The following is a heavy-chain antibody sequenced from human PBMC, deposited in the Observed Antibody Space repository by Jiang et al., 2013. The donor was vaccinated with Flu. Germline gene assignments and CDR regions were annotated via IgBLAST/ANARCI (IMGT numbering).Heavy chain of an antibody. V-gene: IGHV4-59*01. J-gene: IGHJ4*02. D-gene: IGHD5-18*01. CDR1: GGSISSYY. Sequence: GSGLVKPSETLSLTCTVSGGSISSYYWSWIRQPPGKGLEWIGYIDYSGSTNHNPSLKSRVTISADTSKNQFSLKVSSVTAADTAVYYCARDLLPAMAPFDYWGQGTLVTVSS. CDR2: IDYSGST. CDR3: ARDLLPAMAPFDY.